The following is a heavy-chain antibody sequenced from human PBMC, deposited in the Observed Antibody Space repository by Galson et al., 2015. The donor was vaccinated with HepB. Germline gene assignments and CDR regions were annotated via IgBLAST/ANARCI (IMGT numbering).Heavy chain of an antibody. CDR1: GFTFSSYS. D-gene: IGHD3-9*01. J-gene: IGHJ6*02. CDR3: ARDVSRYFDWIEDYYGMDV. V-gene: IGHV3-21*01. Sequence: SLRLSCAASGFTFSSYSMNWVRQAPGKGLEWVSSISSSSSYIYYADSVKGRFTISRDNAKNSLYLQMNSLRAEDTAVYYCARDVSRYFDWIEDYYGMDVWGQGTTVTVSS. CDR2: ISSSSSYI.